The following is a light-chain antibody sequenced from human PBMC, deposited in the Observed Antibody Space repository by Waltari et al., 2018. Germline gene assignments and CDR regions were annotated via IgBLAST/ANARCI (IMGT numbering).Light chain of an antibody. CDR1: QSLLLRTDNKNY. J-gene: IGKJ1*01. V-gene: IGKV4-1*01. CDR2: WAS. Sequence: DIVMTQSPDPLPVSPGERAAINSKSRQSLLLRTDNKNYLGWYQQRPGHPPRLLFYWASTRQSGVPDRFSASGSETDFTLTISSLQAEDVAVYYCQQYYGAPWTFGQGTKVEIK. CDR3: QQYYGAPWT.